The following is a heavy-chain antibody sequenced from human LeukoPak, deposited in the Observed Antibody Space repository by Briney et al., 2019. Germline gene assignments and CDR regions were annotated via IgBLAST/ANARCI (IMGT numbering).Heavy chain of an antibody. CDR2: IYYSGSI. Sequence: KPSETLSLTCIVSGGSINSYYWSWIRQPPGKGLEWIGYIYYSGSISYNPSLKRRATISVDTSKNQLSLKLTSVTAADTAVYYCASVYSSRTYWFDPWGQGTLVTVSS. CDR3: ASVYSSRTYWFDP. J-gene: IGHJ5*02. CDR1: GGSINSYY. V-gene: IGHV4-59*01. D-gene: IGHD6-13*01.